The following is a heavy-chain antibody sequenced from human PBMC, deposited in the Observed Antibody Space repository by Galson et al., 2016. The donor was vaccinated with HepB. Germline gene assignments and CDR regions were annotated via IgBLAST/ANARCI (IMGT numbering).Heavy chain of an antibody. CDR2: IVPVLGIT. J-gene: IGHJ4*02. CDR1: GGTFSSYG. Sequence: SVKVSCKASGGTFSSYGFNWVRQAPGQGLEWMGRIVPVLGITDYAQKFQGRVTITADKSTTTAYMELSRLRSEDTAVYYCAREGGLYYHDSNGGYYYFAFWGQGTLITVS. CDR3: AREGGLYYHDSNGGYYYFAF. V-gene: IGHV1-69*04. D-gene: IGHD3-22*01.